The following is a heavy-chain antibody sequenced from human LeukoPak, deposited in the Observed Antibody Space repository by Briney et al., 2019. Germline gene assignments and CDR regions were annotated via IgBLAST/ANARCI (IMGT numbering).Heavy chain of an antibody. D-gene: IGHD1-14*01. CDR1: GFTFSNAW. Sequence: PGGSLRLSCAASGFTFSNAWLSWVRQAPGKGLEWVGRLKSKTDGGTTDYAAPVKCRFTVSRDDSKNTLYLQMNSLKTEGTGVYYCTTALVSGTTTLYWGLGTLVTVSS. J-gene: IGHJ4*02. CDR3: TTALVSGTTTLY. CDR2: LKSKTDGGTT. V-gene: IGHV3-15*01.